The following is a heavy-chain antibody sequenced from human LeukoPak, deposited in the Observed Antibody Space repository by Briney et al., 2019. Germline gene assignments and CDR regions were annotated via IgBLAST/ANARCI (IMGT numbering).Heavy chain of an antibody. CDR3: ARDQRHAFDI. CDR2: ISANSGNT. J-gene: IGHJ3*02. Sequence: ASVKVSCKASGGTFSSYAISWVRQAPGQGLEWMGWISANSGNTHYAQKFQGRVMLTTDTLTATAYMELRSLSSDDTAVYYCARDQRHAFDIWGQGTMVTVSS. V-gene: IGHV1-18*01. CDR1: GGTFSSYA.